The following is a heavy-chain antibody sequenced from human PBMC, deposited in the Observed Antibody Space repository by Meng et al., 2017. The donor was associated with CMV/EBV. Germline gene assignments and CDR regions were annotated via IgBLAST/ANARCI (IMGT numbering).Heavy chain of an antibody. CDR2: VSGSGGNT. CDR1: GFAYNNYA. CDR3: AKDLGVVVPAVIFIVSSPDKSYYGMDV. V-gene: IGHV3-23*01. J-gene: IGHJ6*02. D-gene: IGHD2-2*01. Sequence: GESLKISCAASGFAYNNYAMHWVRQTPGKGLEWVSGVSGSGGNTYYPDPVKGRFTITRDNSKNTLYLQMNSLRAEDTAIYYCAKDLGVVVPAVIFIVSSPDKSYYGMDVWGQGTTVTVSS.